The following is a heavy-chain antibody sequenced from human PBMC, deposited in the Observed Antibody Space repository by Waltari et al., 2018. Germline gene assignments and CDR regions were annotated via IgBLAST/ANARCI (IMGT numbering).Heavy chain of an antibody. Sequence: AASGFTVSSNYMSWVRQAPGKGLEWVSVIYSGGSTYYADSGNGRFTISRDNSKNTLYLQMNSLRAEDTAVYYCARDHPPYYYDSRGLDVWGQGTTVTVSS. CDR2: IYSGGST. CDR3: ARDHPPYYYDSRGLDV. V-gene: IGHV3-66*02. CDR1: GFTVSSNY. D-gene: IGHD3-22*01. J-gene: IGHJ6*02.